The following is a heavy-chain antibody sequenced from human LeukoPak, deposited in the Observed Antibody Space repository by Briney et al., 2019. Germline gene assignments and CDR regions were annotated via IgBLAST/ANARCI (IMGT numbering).Heavy chain of an antibody. Sequence: GGSLRLSCAAPGFTFSSYWMSWVRQAPGKGLEWVANIKQDGSEKYYVDSVKGRFTISRDNAKNSLYLQMNSLRAEDTAVYYCAGTYYDFWSGYYSYFDYWGQGTLVTVSS. V-gene: IGHV3-7*01. CDR3: AGTYYDFWSGYYSYFDY. CDR1: GFTFSSYW. J-gene: IGHJ4*02. D-gene: IGHD3-3*01. CDR2: IKQDGSEK.